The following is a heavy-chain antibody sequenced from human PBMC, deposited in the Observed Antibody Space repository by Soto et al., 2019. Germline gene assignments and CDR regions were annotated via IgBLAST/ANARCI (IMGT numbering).Heavy chain of an antibody. CDR3: ARDRGSSSLRGDYGMDV. Sequence: PGGSLRLSCAASGFTFSSYGMHWVRQAPGKGLEWVAVIWYDGSNKYYADSVKGRFTISRDNSKNTLYLQMNSLRAEDTAVYYCARDRGSSSLRGDYGMDVWGQGTTVTVSS. CDR2: IWYDGSNK. V-gene: IGHV3-33*01. CDR1: GFTFSSYG. D-gene: IGHD6-13*01. J-gene: IGHJ6*02.